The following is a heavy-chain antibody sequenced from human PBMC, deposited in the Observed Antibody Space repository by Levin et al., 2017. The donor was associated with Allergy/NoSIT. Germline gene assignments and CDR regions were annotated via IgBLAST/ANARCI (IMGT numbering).Heavy chain of an antibody. V-gene: IGHV3-74*01. CDR3: AKYGGTFRFDF. J-gene: IGHJ4*02. CDR2: IDGDGTTT. Sequence: GESLKISCAASGFRFSAYSMHWVRQAPGKGLVWVAHIDGDGTTTSYADSVKGRFTISRDNAKNTLYLQMNSLRADDTAVSYCAKYGGTFRFDFWGQGTLVTVSS. D-gene: IGHD1-26*01. CDR1: GFRFSAYS.